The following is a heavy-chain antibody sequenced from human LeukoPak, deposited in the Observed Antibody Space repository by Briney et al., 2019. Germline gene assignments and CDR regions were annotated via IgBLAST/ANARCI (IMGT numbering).Heavy chain of an antibody. D-gene: IGHD6-6*01. J-gene: IGHJ4*02. CDR1: GGSFSDYY. CDR2: VNYSGST. V-gene: IGHV4-34*01. Sequence: SETLSLTCAFYGGSFSDYYWSWIRQPPGKGLEWIGEVNYSGSTNYKPSLKSRVTISVDTSVNQFSLKLSSVTAADTAVYYCARRSMAARPDHFDYWGQGTLVTVSS. CDR3: ARRSMAARPDHFDY.